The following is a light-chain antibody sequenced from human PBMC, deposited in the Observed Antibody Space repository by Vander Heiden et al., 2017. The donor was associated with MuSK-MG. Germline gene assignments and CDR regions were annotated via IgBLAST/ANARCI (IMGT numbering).Light chain of an antibody. J-gene: IGKJ1*01. Sequence: DIQMTQEPSSLSASVGDRVTITCRASQSISSYLNWYQQTPGKAPKLLIYAASSLQSGVPSRFSGSGSGTDFTLTISILQPEDFATYYCQQSYSTPRTFGQGTKVEIK. CDR2: AAS. CDR1: QSISSY. CDR3: QQSYSTPRT. V-gene: IGKV1-39*01.